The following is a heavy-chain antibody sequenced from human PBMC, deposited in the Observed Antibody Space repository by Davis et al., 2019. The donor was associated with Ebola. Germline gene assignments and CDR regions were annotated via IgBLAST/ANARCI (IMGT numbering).Heavy chain of an antibody. CDR3: FGLVVLGPYYFDY. V-gene: IGHV3-69-1*01. CDR2: INRRNSV. Sequence: GESLKISCVASGFPFTGYWMGWVRQAPGKGLEWVSSINRRNSVNYADSVKGRFTISRDNIGNSLYLQMSSLSADDTAVYFCFGLVVLGPYYFDYWGHGTQVTVSS. D-gene: IGHD3/OR15-3a*01. J-gene: IGHJ4*01. CDR1: GFPFTGYW.